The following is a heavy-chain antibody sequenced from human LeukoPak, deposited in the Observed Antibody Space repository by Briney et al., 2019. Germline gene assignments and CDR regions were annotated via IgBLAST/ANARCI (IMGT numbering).Heavy chain of an antibody. CDR2: IYYSGST. CDR1: GGSISSGDYY. J-gene: IGHJ5*02. D-gene: IGHD3/OR15-3a*01. V-gene: IGHV4-30-4*01. Sequence: KPSQTLSLTCIVSGGSISSGDYYWSWIRQPPGKGLEWIGYIYYSGSTYYNPSLKSRVTISVDTSKNQFSLKLSSVTAADTAVYYCARDANGLGFDPWGQGTLVTVSS. CDR3: ARDANGLGFDP.